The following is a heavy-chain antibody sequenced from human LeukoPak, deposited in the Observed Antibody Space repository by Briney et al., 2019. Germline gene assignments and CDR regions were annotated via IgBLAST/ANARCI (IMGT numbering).Heavy chain of an antibody. D-gene: IGHD3-10*01. CDR3: ARGFAVDY. CDR1: GFTFSNYW. CDR2: IKQDGSEK. J-gene: IGHJ4*02. Sequence: GGSLRLSCAASGFTFSNYWMSWGRQAPGEGREGGANIKQDGSEKNYVDSVKGRFTISRDNAKNSLSLQMNSLRVEDTAVYYCARGFAVDYGGRGTLVTVSS. V-gene: IGHV3-7*01.